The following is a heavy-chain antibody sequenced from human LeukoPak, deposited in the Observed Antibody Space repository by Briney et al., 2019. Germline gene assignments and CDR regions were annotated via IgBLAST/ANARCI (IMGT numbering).Heavy chain of an antibody. D-gene: IGHD2-2*01. Sequence: GGSLRLSSTASGFTFNSYWMQWFRQDPGKGLVWVSCISTDGSTTRYADSVKGRFTISRDNAKSTLYLQMNSLRAEDTAVYYCARDYARAVEYWGQGTLATVSS. V-gene: IGHV3-74*01. CDR2: ISTDGSTT. CDR3: ARDYARAVEY. J-gene: IGHJ4*02. CDR1: GFTFNSYW.